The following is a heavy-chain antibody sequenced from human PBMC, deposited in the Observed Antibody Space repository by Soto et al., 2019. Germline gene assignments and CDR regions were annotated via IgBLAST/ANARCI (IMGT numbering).Heavy chain of an antibody. J-gene: IGHJ4*02. CDR1: GGSFSGYY. CDR2: INHSGST. D-gene: IGHD7-27*01. CDR3: ARGWGALFDY. Sequence: QVQLRQWGAGLLKPSETLSLTCAVYGGSFSGYYWSWIRQPPGKGLEWIGEINHSGSTNYNPSLKSRVTISVDTSKNQFSLKLSSVTAADTAVYYCARGWGALFDYWGQGALVTVSS. V-gene: IGHV4-34*01.